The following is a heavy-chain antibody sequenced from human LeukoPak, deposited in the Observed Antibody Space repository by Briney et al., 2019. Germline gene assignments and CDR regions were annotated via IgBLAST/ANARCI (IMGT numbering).Heavy chain of an antibody. V-gene: IGHV3-23*01. CDR3: ARRGELLRDNWLDP. CDR1: GFTFSNYW. D-gene: IGHD1-26*01. J-gene: IGHJ5*02. Sequence: GGSLRLSCAASGFTFSNYWMHWVRQAPGKGLEWVSAISGSGGSTYYADSVKGRFTISRDNAKNSLYLQMNSLRVEDTAVYYCARRGELLRDNWLDPWGQGALVTVSS. CDR2: ISGSGGST.